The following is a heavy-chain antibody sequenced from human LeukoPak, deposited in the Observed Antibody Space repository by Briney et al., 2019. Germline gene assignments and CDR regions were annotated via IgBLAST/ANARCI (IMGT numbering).Heavy chain of an antibody. CDR2: ISPYNGNT. CDR3: ARGPPTTVTTGPLFDP. CDR1: GYTFTNYA. J-gene: IGHJ5*02. Sequence: ASVKVSCKDSGYTFTNYAINWVRQAPGQGLEWMGWISPYNGNTNSAQQLQGRVTMTTDTSTTTAYMELRSLTSDDTAVYYCARGPPTTVTTGPLFDPWGQGTLVTVSS. D-gene: IGHD4-17*01. V-gene: IGHV1-18*01.